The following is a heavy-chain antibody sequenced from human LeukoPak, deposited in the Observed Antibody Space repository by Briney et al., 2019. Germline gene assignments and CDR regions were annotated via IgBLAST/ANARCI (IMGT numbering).Heavy chain of an antibody. D-gene: IGHD2-15*01. Sequence: GGSLRLSCAASGFSFSGSAMHWVRQASGKGLEWVGRIRSKVNSYATAYAESVKGRFTISRDDSKNTAHLQMNSLKTEDTAVYYCSSRYCSGGRCYFYWGQGTLVTVSS. CDR3: SSRYCSGGRCYFY. J-gene: IGHJ4*02. CDR1: GFSFSGSA. CDR2: IRSKVNSYAT. V-gene: IGHV3-73*01.